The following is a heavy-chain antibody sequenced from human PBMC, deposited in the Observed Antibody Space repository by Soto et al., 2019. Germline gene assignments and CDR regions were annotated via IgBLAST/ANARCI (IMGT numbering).Heavy chain of an antibody. CDR1: GFTFRSYG. J-gene: IGHJ4*02. D-gene: IGHD4-4*01. CDR2: ISYDGSNK. V-gene: IGHV3-30*18. CDR3: AKAFVAVSTTAFDY. Sequence: ESGGGVVQPGRSLRLSCAASGFTFRSYGMHWVRQAPGKGLEWVAVISYDGSNKYYADSVKGRFTISRDNSKNTLYLQMNSLRAEDTAVYYCAKAFVAVSTTAFDYWGQGTLVTVSS.